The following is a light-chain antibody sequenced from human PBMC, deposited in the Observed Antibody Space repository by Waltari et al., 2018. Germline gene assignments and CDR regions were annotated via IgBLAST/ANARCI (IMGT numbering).Light chain of an antibody. CDR1: QSVLYRSNNKNI. Sequence: DIVMTQSPDSLAVSLGERATINCKSSQSVLYRSNNKNIVAWYQKRPGQSPKLLIYWASTRESGVPDRFSGSGSGTDFTLTISSLQAEDVAVYYCQQYYTTPPTFGPGTKVDIK. CDR3: QQYYTTPPT. V-gene: IGKV4-1*01. J-gene: IGKJ3*01. CDR2: WAS.